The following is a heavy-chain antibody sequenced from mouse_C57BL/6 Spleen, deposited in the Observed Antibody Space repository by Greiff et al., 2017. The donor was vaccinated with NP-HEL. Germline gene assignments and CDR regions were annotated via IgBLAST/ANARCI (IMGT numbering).Heavy chain of an antibody. Sequence: QVQLQQSGAELARPGASVKLSCKASGYTFTSYGISWVKQRTGQGLEWIGEIYPRSGNTYYNEKFKGKATLTADKSSSTAYMELRSLTSEDSAVYFCARHDYDVYFDVWGTGTTVTVSS. V-gene: IGHV1-81*01. CDR3: ARHDYDVYFDV. CDR1: GYTFTSYG. D-gene: IGHD2-4*01. CDR2: IYPRSGNT. J-gene: IGHJ1*03.